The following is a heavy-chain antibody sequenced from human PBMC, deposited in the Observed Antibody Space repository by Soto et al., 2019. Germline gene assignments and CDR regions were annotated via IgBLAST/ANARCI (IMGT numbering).Heavy chain of an antibody. CDR2: INSDGRRT. D-gene: IGHD6-6*01. CDR3: AINLLDLYSSSPGIDY. CDR1: GFTFSIYW. V-gene: IGHV3-74*01. J-gene: IGHJ4*02. Sequence: EVQRVESGGGLVQPGGSRRLSCAASGFTFSIYWMHLVRQAPGTGLVWVSRINSDGRRTSYADSVKGRFTISRDNAKNTLYLQMNSLRAEDTAVYYCAINLLDLYSSSPGIDYWGQGTLVNVSS.